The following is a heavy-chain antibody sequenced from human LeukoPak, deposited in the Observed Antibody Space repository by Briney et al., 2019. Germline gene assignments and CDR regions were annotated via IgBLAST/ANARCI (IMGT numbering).Heavy chain of an antibody. CDR3: AKGLTNWFDP. CDR1: GFTFSSCA. Sequence: GGSLRLSCAASGFTFSSCAMTWVRQAPGKGLEWVSAISGSGGSTYYADSVKGRFTMSRDNSKNTLYLQMNSLRVEDTAVYYCAKGLTNWFDPWGQGTLVTVSS. J-gene: IGHJ5*02. CDR2: ISGSGGST. V-gene: IGHV3-23*01.